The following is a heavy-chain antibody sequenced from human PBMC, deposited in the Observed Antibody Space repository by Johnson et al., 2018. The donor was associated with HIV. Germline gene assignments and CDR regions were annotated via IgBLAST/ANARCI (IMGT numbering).Heavy chain of an antibody. CDR3: ARGGQLVAFDI. CDR2: ISSDESNK. Sequence: QVQLVESGGGVVQPGRSLRLSCAASGFTFSTYAMHWVRQAPGKGLEWVAVISSDESNKYYADSVKGRFTISRDNSKNTLYLQMNSLRAEDTAVYYCARGGQLVAFDIWGQGTMVTVSS. V-gene: IGHV3-30*04. D-gene: IGHD6-6*01. CDR1: GFTFSTYA. J-gene: IGHJ3*02.